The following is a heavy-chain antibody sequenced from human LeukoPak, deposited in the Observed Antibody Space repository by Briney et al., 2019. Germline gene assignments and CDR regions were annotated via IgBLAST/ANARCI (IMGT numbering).Heavy chain of an antibody. CDR3: TSWGDTTAEYFQR. Sequence: PGGSLRLSCAASGFTFSSYAMSWVRQAPGKGLEWVSAISGSGGSTYYADSVKGRFTISRDNAQNSMYLQMSSLRVEDTAVYYCTSWGDTTAEYFQRWGQGTLVTVSS. J-gene: IGHJ1*01. CDR2: ISGSGGST. D-gene: IGHD2-21*02. CDR1: GFTFSSYA. V-gene: IGHV3-23*01.